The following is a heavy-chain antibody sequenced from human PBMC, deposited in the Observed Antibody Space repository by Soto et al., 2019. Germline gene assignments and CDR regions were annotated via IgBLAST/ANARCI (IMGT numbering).Heavy chain of an antibody. Sequence: QVQLVESGGGVVEPGGALRRSCAASGFTFRNHGMHWVRQAPGKGLEWLTVIWYDGSHKYYADSVKGRFTTSRDNSENTLSLEMNSLRAEDTAVYYCVKSADGGSRGGGDLWGQGILVTVSS. CDR1: GFTFRNHG. V-gene: IGHV3-33*06. D-gene: IGHD6-13*01. J-gene: IGHJ5*02. CDR3: VKSADGGSRGGGDL. CDR2: IWYDGSHK.